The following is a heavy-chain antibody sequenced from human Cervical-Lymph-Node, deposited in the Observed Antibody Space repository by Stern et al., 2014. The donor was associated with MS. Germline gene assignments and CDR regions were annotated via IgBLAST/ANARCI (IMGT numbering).Heavy chain of an antibody. D-gene: IGHD3-22*01. Sequence: QVTLKESGPVLVKPTETLTLTCTVSGFSLSNARMGVSWIRRPPGKALEWLAHIFSYDEKSYSTSLESRLTISKDTSKSQVVLTMTNMDPVDAATYYCARMSSGYYYDYCDYWGQGTRVTVSS. J-gene: IGHJ4*02. CDR2: IFSYDEK. V-gene: IGHV2-26*01. CDR3: ARMSSGYYYDYCDY. CDR1: GFSLSNARMG.